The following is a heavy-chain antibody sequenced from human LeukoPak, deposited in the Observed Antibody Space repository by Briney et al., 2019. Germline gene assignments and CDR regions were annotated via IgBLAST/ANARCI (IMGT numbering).Heavy chain of an antibody. D-gene: IGHD3-22*01. V-gene: IGHV4-59*01. J-gene: IGHJ4*02. Sequence: PSETLSLTCTVSGGSISSYYWSWIRQPPGRGLAWIGYIYYSGSTNYNPSLKSRVTISVDTSKNQFSLKLSSVTAADTAVYYCARGGIRRRYYDSSGYHFDYWGQGTLVTVSS. CDR3: ARGGIRRRYYDSSGYHFDY. CDR2: IYYSGST. CDR1: GGSISSYY.